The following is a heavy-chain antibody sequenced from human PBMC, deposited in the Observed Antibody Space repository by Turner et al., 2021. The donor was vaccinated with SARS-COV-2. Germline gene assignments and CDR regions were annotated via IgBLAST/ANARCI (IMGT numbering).Heavy chain of an antibody. CDR1: GFTFSSYG. Sequence: QVQLVESGGGVVQPGRSLRLSCAASGFTFSSYGMHWVRQAPGKGLEWVALISDDGSNKYYADSVKGRFTISRDNSKNTLYLQMNSLRAEDTAVYYCAKESNFDYWGQGTLVTVSS. V-gene: IGHV3-30*18. CDR3: AKESNFDY. CDR2: ISDDGSNK. J-gene: IGHJ4*02.